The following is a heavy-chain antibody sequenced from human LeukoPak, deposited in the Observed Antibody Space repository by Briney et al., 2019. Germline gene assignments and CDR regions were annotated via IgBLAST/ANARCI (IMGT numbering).Heavy chain of an antibody. CDR2: TYSGGST. J-gene: IGHJ4*02. V-gene: IGHV3-53*01. Sequence: PGGSLRLSCAASVFAASRNHVSWVRQAPGKGLEWVSVTYSGGSTYYADSVKGRFTISRDNSKNTLYLQMNSLRVEDTAMYYCAYIGGSNYFDYWGQGTLVTVSS. D-gene: IGHD1-26*01. CDR1: VFAASRNH. CDR3: AYIGGSNYFDY.